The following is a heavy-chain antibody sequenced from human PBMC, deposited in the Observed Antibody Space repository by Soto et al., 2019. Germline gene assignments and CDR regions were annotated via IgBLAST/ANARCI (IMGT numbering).Heavy chain of an antibody. CDR3: ARHVGFYWYFDL. J-gene: IGHJ2*01. Sequence: EMQLVESGGGLVQPGGSLRLSCAASGFTVSGNYMGWVRQTPGKGLDWVSSIYTDGRTYYSDSVRGRFAISTDNSKDTLYLQMNNLRADDTAIYYCARHVGFYWYFDLWGRGTLVTV. CDR2: IYTDGRT. D-gene: IGHD1-26*01. CDR1: GFTVSGNY. V-gene: IGHV3-66*04.